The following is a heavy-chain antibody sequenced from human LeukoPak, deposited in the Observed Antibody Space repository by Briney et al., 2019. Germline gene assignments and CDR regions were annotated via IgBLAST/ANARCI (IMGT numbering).Heavy chain of an antibody. J-gene: IGHJ5*02. CDR3: ARGDWFTWFDP. CDR2: IYYSGST. V-gene: IGHV4-31*03. D-gene: IGHD3-9*01. Sequence: SETLSLTCTVSGGSISSGGYYWSWIRQHPGKGLEWIGYIYYSGSTYYYPSLKSRVTISVDTSKNQFSLKLSSVTAADTAVYYCARGDWFTWFDPWGQGTLVTVSS. CDR1: GGSISSGGYY.